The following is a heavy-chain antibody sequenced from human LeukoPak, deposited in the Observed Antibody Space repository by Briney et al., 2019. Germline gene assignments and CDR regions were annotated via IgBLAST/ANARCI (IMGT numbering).Heavy chain of an antibody. CDR3: TTDPTDRDYYYYYMDV. CDR2: IKSKTDGGTT. Sequence: AGGSLRLSCAASGFTFSNAWMSWVRQAPGKGLEWVGRIKSKTDGGTTDYAAPVKGRFTISRDDSKNTLYLQMNSLKTEDTAVYYCTTDPTDRDYYYYYMDVGGKGTTVTVSS. D-gene: IGHD4-17*01. CDR1: GFTFSNAW. J-gene: IGHJ6*03. V-gene: IGHV3-15*01.